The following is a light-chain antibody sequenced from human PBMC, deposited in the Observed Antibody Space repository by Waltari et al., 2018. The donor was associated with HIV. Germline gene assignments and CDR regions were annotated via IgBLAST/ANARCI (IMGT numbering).Light chain of an antibody. J-gene: IGKJ2*01. CDR2: GAS. CDR3: QQYNKWPYA. Sequence: EIVKTKSRDTLSVSQGERDTLSCRASQSVNRKLAWYQKKPGQGPRIISYGASISATGVPDTFSGSGSGTDFTLTISSLQSEDFAVYYCQQYNKWPYAFGQGTTLEIK. V-gene: IGKV3-15*01. CDR1: QSVNRK.